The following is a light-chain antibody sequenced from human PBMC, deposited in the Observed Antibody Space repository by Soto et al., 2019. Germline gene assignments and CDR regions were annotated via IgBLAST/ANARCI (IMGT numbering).Light chain of an antibody. CDR1: QSFSSY. CDR2: DAS. Sequence: EIVLTQSPATLSLSPGERATISCRASQSFSSYLAWYQQKPGQAPRLLIYDASKRATGIPARFSGRGSGTDFTLTISSLEHEYFAVYYCQQRSNWPPVITFGQGTRLEIK. J-gene: IGKJ5*01. V-gene: IGKV3-11*01. CDR3: QQRSNWPPVIT.